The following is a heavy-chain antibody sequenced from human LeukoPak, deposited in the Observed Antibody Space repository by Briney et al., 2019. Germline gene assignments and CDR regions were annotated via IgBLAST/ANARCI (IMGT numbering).Heavy chain of an antibody. CDR2: IYTSKTT. CDR3: ARDLTVAGTGDWFDP. V-gene: IGHV4-4*07. Sequence: PSETLSLTCTVSGDSISSYYWSWIRQPAGKGLEWIGRIYTSKTTNYNPSLKRRVTMPVDTSKNQYSLNLRSEPAADTAVYYFARDLTVAGTGDWFDPWGQGTLVSVSS. CDR1: GDSISSYY. D-gene: IGHD6-19*01. J-gene: IGHJ5*02.